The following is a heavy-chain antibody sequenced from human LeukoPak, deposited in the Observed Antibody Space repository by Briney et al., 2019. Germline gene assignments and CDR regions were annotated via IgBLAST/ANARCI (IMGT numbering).Heavy chain of an antibody. Sequence: SETLSLTCTVSGYSISSGYYWGWIRQPPGKGLEWIGSIYHSGSTYYNPSLKSRVTISVDTSKNQFSLKLSSVTAADTAAYYCARDLSSPGSLDPFDYWGQGTLVTVSS. D-gene: IGHD6-13*01. J-gene: IGHJ4*02. CDR1: GYSISSGYY. CDR2: IYHSGST. V-gene: IGHV4-38-2*02. CDR3: ARDLSSPGSLDPFDY.